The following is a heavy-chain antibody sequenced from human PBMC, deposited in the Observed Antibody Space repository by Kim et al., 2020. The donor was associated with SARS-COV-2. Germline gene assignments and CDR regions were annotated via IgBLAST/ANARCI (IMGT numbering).Heavy chain of an antibody. Sequence: GGSLRLSCSASGFTFGDYAMSWFRQAPGKGLEWIGFIRSNAYGGTTEYAASVKGRFTISRDDSKGIAYLQINSLKTEDTAVYYCTRDSASIDDYWGHGTLVTVSS. CDR1: GFTFGDYA. D-gene: IGHD6-6*01. CDR2: IRSNAYGGTT. J-gene: IGHJ4*01. V-gene: IGHV3-49*03. CDR3: TRDSASIDDY.